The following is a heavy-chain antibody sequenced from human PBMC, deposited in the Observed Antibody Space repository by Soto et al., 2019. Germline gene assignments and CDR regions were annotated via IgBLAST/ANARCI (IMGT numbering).Heavy chain of an antibody. Sequence: QLQLQESGPGLVKASETLSLTCTVSGGSITRNNHFWGWIRQSPGKGLEWIGSIQYGGTTNYNPSLKTRVIMSAGTSKDQLCLMMNSVTAADTAVYYCARLGSSGWYQGSYFDYWGQGTLVTVSS. CDR1: GGSITRNNHF. J-gene: IGHJ4*02. D-gene: IGHD6-19*01. CDR3: ARLGSSGWYQGSYFDY. CDR2: IQYGGTT. V-gene: IGHV4-39*01.